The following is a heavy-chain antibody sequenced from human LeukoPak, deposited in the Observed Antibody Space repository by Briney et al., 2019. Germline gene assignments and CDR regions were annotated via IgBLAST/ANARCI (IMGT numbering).Heavy chain of an antibody. CDR1: GYTFTGYY. D-gene: IGHD3-22*01. CDR2: ISAYNGNT. CDR3: ARPDSSGYYHFDY. Sequence: ASVKVSCKASGYTFTGYYMHWVRQAPGQGLEWMGWISAYNGNTNYAQKLQGRVTMTTDTSTSTAYMELRSLRSDDTAVYYCARPDSSGYYHFDYWGQGTLVTVSS. V-gene: IGHV1-18*04. J-gene: IGHJ4*02.